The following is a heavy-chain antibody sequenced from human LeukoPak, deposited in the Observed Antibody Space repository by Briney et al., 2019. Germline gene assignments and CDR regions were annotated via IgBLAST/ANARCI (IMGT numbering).Heavy chain of an antibody. J-gene: IGHJ4*02. CDR2: INPSGGST. D-gene: IGHD2-21*02. V-gene: IGHV1-46*01. CDR3: AREAYCGGDCQPGYYFDY. Sequence: GASVKVSCKASGYTFTSYYMHWVRQAPGQGLEWMGIINPSGGSTSYAQKFQGRVTMTRDTSTSTVYMELSSLRSEDTAVYYCAREAYCGGDCQPGYYFDYWGQGTLVTVSS. CDR1: GYTFTSYY.